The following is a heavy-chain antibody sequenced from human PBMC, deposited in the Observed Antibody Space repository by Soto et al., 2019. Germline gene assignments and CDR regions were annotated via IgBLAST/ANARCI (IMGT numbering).Heavy chain of an antibody. CDR2: IGGGGGYT. J-gene: IGHJ4*02. CDR3: AKGDSGGFPRYFDY. CDR1: GFTFSDYA. V-gene: IGHV3-23*01. D-gene: IGHD3-22*01. Sequence: QPGGSLRLSCAASGFTFSDYAMSWVRQAPGKGLEWVSAIGGGGGYTYNADSVKGRFTISRDNSKNTVSLQLNSLKVEDTAVYFCAKGDSGGFPRYFDYRGQGTLVTVSS.